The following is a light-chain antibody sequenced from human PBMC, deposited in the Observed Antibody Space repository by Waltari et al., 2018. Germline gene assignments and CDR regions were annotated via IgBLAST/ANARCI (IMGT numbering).Light chain of an antibody. CDR2: ETT. CDR3: EVLVHWPLCP. J-gene: IGKJ3*01. Sequence: IGLTHHPATLPLSPGERATLSSRASQCMRGYLALYQQKPGQAPRLPSYETTKKATGIPDRFSGSGSGTGFTVTISSLEPEDVAVYYCEVLVHWPLCPFGPGTKVDI. CDR1: QCMRGY. V-gene: IGKV3-11*01.